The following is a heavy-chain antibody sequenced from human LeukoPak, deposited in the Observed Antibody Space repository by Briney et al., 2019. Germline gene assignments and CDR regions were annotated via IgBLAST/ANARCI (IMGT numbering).Heavy chain of an antibody. D-gene: IGHD4-17*01. CDR2: ISGSGGST. CDR3: ARIDYATFYFDY. V-gene: IGHV3-23*01. CDR1: GFTFSDYY. Sequence: GGSLRLSCAASGFTFSDYYMSWIRQAPGKGLEWVSVISGSGGSTYYADSVKGRFTISRDNSKNTMYLQMNSLRAEDTAVYYCARIDYATFYFDYWGQGTLVTVSS. J-gene: IGHJ4*02.